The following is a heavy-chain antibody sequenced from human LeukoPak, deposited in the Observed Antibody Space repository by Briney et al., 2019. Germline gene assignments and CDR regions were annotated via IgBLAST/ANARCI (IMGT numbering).Heavy chain of an antibody. D-gene: IGHD6-13*01. Sequence: GGSLRLSCAASGFTFSSYAMSWVRQAPGKGLEWVSAISGSGGSTYYADSVKGRFTISRDNSKNTLDLRMNSLRAEDTAVYYCAKVDAVSSWGAYWGQGTLVTVSS. CDR2: ISGSGGST. V-gene: IGHV3-23*01. CDR1: GFTFSSYA. J-gene: IGHJ4*02. CDR3: AKVDAVSSWGAY.